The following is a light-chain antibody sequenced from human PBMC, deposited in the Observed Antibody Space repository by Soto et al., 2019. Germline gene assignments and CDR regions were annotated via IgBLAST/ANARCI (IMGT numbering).Light chain of an antibody. Sequence: QSVLTQPPSVSGAPGQWVTISCTGSSSNFGAGFDVHWYQQLPGTAPKLLIYGITNRSSGVPDRFSGSKSGTSASLAITGLQAEDEAVYYCQSYDSSLSGYVFGTGTKVTV. CDR1: SSNFGAGFD. J-gene: IGLJ1*01. CDR2: GIT. CDR3: QSYDSSLSGYV. V-gene: IGLV1-40*01.